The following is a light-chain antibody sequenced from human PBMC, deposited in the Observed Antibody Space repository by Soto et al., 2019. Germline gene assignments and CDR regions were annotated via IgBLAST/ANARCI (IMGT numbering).Light chain of an antibody. CDR3: QQLNSYPRLT. CDR2: GAS. CDR1: QGVSRK. V-gene: IGKV3-15*01. J-gene: IGKJ4*01. Sequence: DIVMTQSPATLSVAPGERVTFSCRASQGVSRKLAWYQHKPGQAPRLLISGASTGATGIPARFSGSGSGTEFTLTISSLQPEDFATYYCQQLNSYPRLTFGGGTKVDIK.